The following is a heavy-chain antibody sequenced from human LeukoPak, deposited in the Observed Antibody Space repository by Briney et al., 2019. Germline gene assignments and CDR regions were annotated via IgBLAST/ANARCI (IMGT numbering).Heavy chain of an antibody. Sequence: GASVKVSCKASRDTFSSFAISWVRQAPGQGLEWMGGIIPVFGTANYAQTFQGRVTITADKSTSTAYMELSSLRSEDTAVYYCARPSPYCSDTSCYLDRYYFEYWGQGTLVTVSS. CDR3: ARPSPYCSDTSCYLDRYYFEY. D-gene: IGHD2-2*01. V-gene: IGHV1-69*06. J-gene: IGHJ4*02. CDR2: IIPVFGTA. CDR1: RDTFSSFA.